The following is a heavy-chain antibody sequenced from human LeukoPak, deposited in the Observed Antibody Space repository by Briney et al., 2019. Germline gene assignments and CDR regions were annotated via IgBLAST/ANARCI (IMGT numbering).Heavy chain of an antibody. V-gene: IGHV4-34*01. J-gene: IGHJ6*03. Sequence: PSETLSLTCAVYGGSFSGYYWSWIRQPPGKGLAWIAEIYHSGSTNYKPSLKSRVTMSVDKSRNRFSLVLSSVTAADTAMYYCARRPYSGTMDVWGNGTTVTVSS. CDR2: IYHSGST. CDR3: ARRPYSGTMDV. D-gene: IGHD4-11*01. CDR1: GGSFSGYY.